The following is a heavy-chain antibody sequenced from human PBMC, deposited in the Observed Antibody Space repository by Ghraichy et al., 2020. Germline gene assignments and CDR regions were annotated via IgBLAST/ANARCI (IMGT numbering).Heavy chain of an antibody. D-gene: IGHD4-17*01. CDR2: IYYSGST. V-gene: IGHV4-39*01. CDR1: GGSISSSSYY. CDR3: ARTSLFFMTTVTIPSD. Sequence: SETLSLTCTVSGGSISSSSYYWGWIRQPPGKGLEWIGSIYYSGSTYYNPSLKSRVTISVDTSKNQFSLKLSSVTAADTAVYYCARTSLFFMTTVTIPSDWGQGTLVTVSS. J-gene: IGHJ4*02.